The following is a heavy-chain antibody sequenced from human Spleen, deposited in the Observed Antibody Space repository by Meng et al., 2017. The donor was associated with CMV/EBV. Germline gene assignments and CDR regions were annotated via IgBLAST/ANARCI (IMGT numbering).Heavy chain of an antibody. CDR3: ARGRYCSSTSCYTVQLNWFDP. D-gene: IGHD2-2*02. CDR2: IYYSGST. Sequence: GGYYWSWIRQHPGKGLEWIGYIYYSGSTYSNPSLKSRVTISVDTSKNQFSLKLSSVTAADTAVYYCARGRYCSSTSCYTVQLNWFDPWGQGTLVTVSS. V-gene: IGHV4-31*02. J-gene: IGHJ5*02. CDR1: GGYY.